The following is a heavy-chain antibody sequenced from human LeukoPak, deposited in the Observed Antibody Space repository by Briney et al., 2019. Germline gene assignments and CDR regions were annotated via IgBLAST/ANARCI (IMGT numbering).Heavy chain of an antibody. CDR1: GFTFSSYA. Sequence: GGSLRLSCAASGFTFSSYAMHWVRQAPGKGLEWVAVISYDGSNKYYADSVKGRFTISRDNSKNTLYLQMNSLRAEDTAVYYCARQYYDFWSGYYSYFDYWGQGTLVTVSS. J-gene: IGHJ4*02. CDR2: ISYDGSNK. CDR3: ARQYYDFWSGYYSYFDY. V-gene: IGHV3-30-3*01. D-gene: IGHD3-3*01.